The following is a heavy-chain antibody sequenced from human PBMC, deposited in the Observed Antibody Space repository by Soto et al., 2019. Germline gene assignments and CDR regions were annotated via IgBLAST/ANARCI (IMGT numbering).Heavy chain of an antibody. J-gene: IGHJ6*02. D-gene: IGHD3-16*02. CDR1: GFTFSNYW. Sequence: PGGSLRLSCAASGFTFSNYWMHWVRQTPGMGLVWVSHINIDGSDTTYADSVRGRFTISRDNAKNTLYLQMNSLRAEDTAVYYCARGRYRSYGMDVWGQATTVTVSS. V-gene: IGHV3-74*01. CDR3: ARGRYRSYGMDV. CDR2: INIDGSDT.